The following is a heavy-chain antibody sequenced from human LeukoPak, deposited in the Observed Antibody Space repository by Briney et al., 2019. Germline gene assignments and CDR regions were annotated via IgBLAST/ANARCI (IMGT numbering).Heavy chain of an antibody. Sequence: GESLKISCYGSGYSFTNYWIAWVRQMPGKGLEWMGIIYPGDSDTRYSPSFQGQVTISADKSINTAYLQWSSLKASDTAMYFCARRHSGYFDPNYFYHGMGVWGQGTTVTVSS. CDR3: ARRHSGYFDPNYFYHGMGV. CDR2: IYPGDSDT. J-gene: IGHJ6*02. CDR1: GYSFTNYW. D-gene: IGHD2-15*01. V-gene: IGHV5-51*01.